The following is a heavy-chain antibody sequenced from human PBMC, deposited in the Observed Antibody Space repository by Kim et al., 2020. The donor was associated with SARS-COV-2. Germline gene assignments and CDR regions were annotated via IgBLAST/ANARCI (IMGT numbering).Heavy chain of an antibody. CDR1: GGSISSYY. D-gene: IGHD2-21*02. CDR2: IYYSGST. Sequence: ETLSLTCTVSGGSISSYYWSWIRQPPGKGLEWIGYIYYSGSTNYNPSLKSRVTISVDTSKNQFSLKLSSVTAADTAVYYCARRSSVTALHGYYYYYGMDVWGQGTTVTVSS. J-gene: IGHJ6*02. CDR3: ARRSSVTALHGYYYYYGMDV. V-gene: IGHV4-59*08.